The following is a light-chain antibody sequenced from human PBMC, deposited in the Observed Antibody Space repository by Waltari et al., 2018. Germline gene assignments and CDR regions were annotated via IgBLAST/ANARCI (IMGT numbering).Light chain of an antibody. CDR1: QSISSY. CDR3: QQSYSTPWT. J-gene: IGKJ1*01. CDR2: AAS. V-gene: IGKV1-39*01. Sequence: DIQMTQSPSSLSASVGDRVTITCRASQSISSYLNWYQQKPGKAHKLLIYAASSLKSGVPSMFSGSGSGTDFTLTISSLQPEDFATYYCQQSYSTPWTFGQGTKVEIK.